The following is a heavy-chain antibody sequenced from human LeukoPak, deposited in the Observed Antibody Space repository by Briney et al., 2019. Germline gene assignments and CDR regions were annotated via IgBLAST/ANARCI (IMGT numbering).Heavy chain of an antibody. Sequence: GGSLRLSCAASGFTFSSFSMNWVRQAPGKGLEWVSSISSSSSYIYYADSVKGRFTISRDNAKNSLYLQMNSLRAEDTAVYYCARGGSYGPEDYYYYGMDVWGQGTTVTVSS. D-gene: IGHD1-26*01. V-gene: IGHV3-21*01. CDR3: ARGGSYGPEDYYYYGMDV. J-gene: IGHJ6*02. CDR1: GFTFSSFS. CDR2: ISSSSSYI.